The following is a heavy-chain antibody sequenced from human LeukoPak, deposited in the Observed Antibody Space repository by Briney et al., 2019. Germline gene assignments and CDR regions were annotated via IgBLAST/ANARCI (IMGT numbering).Heavy chain of an antibody. CDR2: INTNTGNP. CDR3: AREQMGREYSSSSSWFDP. D-gene: IGHD6-6*01. CDR1: GYTFTNYA. Sequence: ASVKVSCQASGYTFTNYAMNWVRQAPGQGLEWMGWINTNTGNPTYAQGFTGRFVFSLDTSVSTAYLQISSLKAEDTAVYYCAREQMGREYSSSSSWFDPGGQGTLVTVSS. V-gene: IGHV7-4-1*02. J-gene: IGHJ5*02.